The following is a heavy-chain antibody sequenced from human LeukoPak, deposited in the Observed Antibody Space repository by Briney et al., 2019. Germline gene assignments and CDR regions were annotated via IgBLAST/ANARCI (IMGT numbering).Heavy chain of an antibody. CDR2: ISTYNGNT. D-gene: IGHD3-22*01. J-gene: IGHJ5*02. CDR1: GYTFTNYG. V-gene: IGHV1-18*01. CDR3: ARDLLTYCSDSSGYDRWFDP. Sequence: GASVKVSCKASGYTFTNYGISWVRQAPGEGLEWMGWISTYNGNTKYAEKVQGRVTMTTNTSTSTAYMELGSLRSDDTAVYYCARDLLTYCSDSSGYDRWFDPWGQGTLVTVSS.